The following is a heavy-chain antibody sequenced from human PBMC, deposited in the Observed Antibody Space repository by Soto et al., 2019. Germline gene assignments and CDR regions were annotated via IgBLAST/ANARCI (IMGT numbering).Heavy chain of an antibody. D-gene: IGHD2-15*01. Sequence: GPLRLSCVASGFTFSDYYMTWIRQAPGKGLEWVAYISSSGSGIYYPDSVKGRFTISRDNAKNSLYLQMSSLRAEDTAVYYCARAYSDAFDIWGQGTMVTVSS. V-gene: IGHV3-11*01. CDR3: ARAYSDAFDI. J-gene: IGHJ3*02. CDR2: ISSSGSGI. CDR1: GFTFSDYY.